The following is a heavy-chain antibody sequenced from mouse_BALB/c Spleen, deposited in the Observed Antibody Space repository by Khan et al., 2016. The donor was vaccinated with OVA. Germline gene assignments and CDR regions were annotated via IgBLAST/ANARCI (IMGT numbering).Heavy chain of an antibody. V-gene: IGHV1S81*02. Sequence: QVQLKESGAELVKPGASVRLSCKASGYTFTSYYLYWVKQRPGQGLEWIGDINPSSGGTNFNEKFESKATLTVDKSSTTAYMQLSSLTSEDSAVYYCTRSGYGTFAYWGQGTLVTVSA. CDR2: INPSSGGT. CDR3: TRSGYGTFAY. J-gene: IGHJ3*01. CDR1: GYTFTSYY. D-gene: IGHD2-1*01.